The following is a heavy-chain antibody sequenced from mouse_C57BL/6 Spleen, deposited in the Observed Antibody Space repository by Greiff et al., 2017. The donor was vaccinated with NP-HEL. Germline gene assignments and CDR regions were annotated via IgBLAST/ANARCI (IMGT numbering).Heavy chain of an antibody. D-gene: IGHD2-4*01. V-gene: IGHV1-7*01. CDR2: INPSSGYT. J-gene: IGHJ2*01. Sequence: QVHVKQSGAELAKPGASVKLSCKASGYTFTSYWMHWVKQRPGQGLEWIGYINPSSGYTKYNQKFKDKATLTADKSSSTAYMQLSSLTYEDSAVYYCARNYYDYGYFDYWGQGTTLTVSS. CDR3: ARNYYDYGYFDY. CDR1: GYTFTSYW.